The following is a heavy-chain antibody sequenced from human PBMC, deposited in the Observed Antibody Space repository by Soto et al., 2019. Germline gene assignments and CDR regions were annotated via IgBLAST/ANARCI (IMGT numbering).Heavy chain of an antibody. D-gene: IGHD3-3*01. J-gene: IGHJ4*02. CDR2: MNPNSGNT. CDR1: GYTFTSYD. CDR3: ARRYYDFWSGYFWDDY. Sequence: ASVKVSCKASGYTFTSYDINWVRQATGQGLEWMGWMNPNSGNTGYAQKFQGRVTMTRNTSISTAYMELSSLRSEDTAVYYCARRYYDFWSGYFWDDYWGQGTLVTVSS. V-gene: IGHV1-8*01.